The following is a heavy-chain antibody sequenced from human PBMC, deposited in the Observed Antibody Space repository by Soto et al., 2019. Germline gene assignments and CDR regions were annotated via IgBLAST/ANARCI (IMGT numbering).Heavy chain of an antibody. CDR2: INHSGST. CDR3: ARGLYYYGSGRYFDY. J-gene: IGHJ4*02. Sequence: QVQLQQWGAGLLKPSETLSLTCAVYGGSLSSYYWSWIGQPPGKGLEWIGEINHSGSTNYNPSLKSRVTISVDTSKNHFSLKLSSVTAADTAVYYCARGLYYYGSGRYFDYWGQGTLVTVSS. D-gene: IGHD3-10*01. CDR1: GGSLSSYY. V-gene: IGHV4-34*01.